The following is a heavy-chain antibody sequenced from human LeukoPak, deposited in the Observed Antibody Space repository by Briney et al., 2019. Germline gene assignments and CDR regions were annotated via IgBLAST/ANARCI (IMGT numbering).Heavy chain of an antibody. D-gene: IGHD3-10*01. V-gene: IGHV5-51*01. CDR2: IYPADSDT. CDR1: GYSFTSYW. J-gene: IGHJ4*02. Sequence: GGSLKISCRGSGYSFTSYWIGWVRQMPGKGLEWMGIIYPADSDTGYSPSFQGQVTISADTSNSTAYLQWSSLKASDTAMYYCARHYYGSGSSGQNDYWGQGTLVTVSS. CDR3: ARHYYGSGSSGQNDY.